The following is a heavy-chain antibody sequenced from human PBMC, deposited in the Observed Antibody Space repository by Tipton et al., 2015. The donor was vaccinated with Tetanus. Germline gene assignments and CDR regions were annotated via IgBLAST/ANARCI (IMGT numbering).Heavy chain of an antibody. D-gene: IGHD6-19*01. CDR2: IPGGNGET. CDR3: ARGSGVGTAVAGPTYYYGMDV. V-gene: IGHV1-3*01. Sequence: QSGPEVKKPGASANVSCRASGYTLMYYAIHWLRQAPGQRLEWMGWIPGGNGETKYSQTFQGRVAITRDTSANTAYMEVSSLTSEDAAVYYCARGSGVGTAVAGPTYYYGMDVWGQGTTVTVSS. J-gene: IGHJ6*02. CDR1: GYTLMYYA.